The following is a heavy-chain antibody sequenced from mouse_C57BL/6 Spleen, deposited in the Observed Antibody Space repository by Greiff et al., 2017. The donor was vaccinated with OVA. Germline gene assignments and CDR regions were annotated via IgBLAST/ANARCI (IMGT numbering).Heavy chain of an antibody. CDR1: GFTFSDYG. J-gene: IGHJ4*01. CDR2: ISNLAYSL. V-gene: IGHV5-15*01. D-gene: IGHD2-5*01. CDR3: ARGAYYRNYHARDY. Sequence: EVKLVESGGGLVQPGGSLKLSCAASGFTFSDYGMAWVRQAPRKGPEWVAFISNLAYSLYYADPVTGRFTIARENAKNTLYLEMSSLRSEDTAMYYCARGAYYRNYHARDYWGQGTSVTVSS.